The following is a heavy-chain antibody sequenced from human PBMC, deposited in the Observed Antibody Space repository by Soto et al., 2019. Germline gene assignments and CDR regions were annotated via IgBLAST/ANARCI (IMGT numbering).Heavy chain of an antibody. CDR2: INSDGSST. V-gene: IGHV3-74*02. Sequence: EVQLVESGGGLVAPGGCLRLSCVASGFSFSTYWMHWVRQAPGKGLVWVSRINSDGSSTSYADSVKGRFTISRDNAKNTLYLQMSSLRAEDTAVYYCARVGGRSSLGSDSWGQGTLVTVSS. J-gene: IGHJ4*02. CDR1: GFSFSTYW. CDR3: ARVGGRSSLGSDS.